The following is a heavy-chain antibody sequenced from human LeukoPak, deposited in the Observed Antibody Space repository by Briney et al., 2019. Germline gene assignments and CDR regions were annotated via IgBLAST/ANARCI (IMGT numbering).Heavy chain of an antibody. CDR2: ISYDGSNK. J-gene: IGHJ4*02. CDR3: ARSQARELEYYFDY. Sequence: GGSLRLSCAASGFTFSSYAMHWVRQAPGKGLEWVAVISYDGSNKYYADSVKGRFTISRDNSKNTLYLQMNSLRAEDTAVYYCARSQARELEYYFDYWGQGTLVTVSS. V-gene: IGHV3-30-3*01. CDR1: GFTFSSYA. D-gene: IGHD1-26*01.